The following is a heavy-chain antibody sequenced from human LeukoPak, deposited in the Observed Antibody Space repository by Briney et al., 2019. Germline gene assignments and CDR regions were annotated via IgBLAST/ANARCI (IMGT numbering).Heavy chain of an antibody. Sequence: ASLKVSCKASGYSFSRYGISWVRQTPGQGLEWMGLISTYNGNTNYAQKFQGRVTMTTDTSTNTAYMELRSLRSDDTAVYYCARDLDYYDSSGSGWFDPWGQGTLVTVSS. CDR1: GYSFSRYG. CDR3: ARDLDYYDSSGSGWFDP. D-gene: IGHD3-22*01. V-gene: IGHV1-18*01. CDR2: ISTYNGNT. J-gene: IGHJ5*02.